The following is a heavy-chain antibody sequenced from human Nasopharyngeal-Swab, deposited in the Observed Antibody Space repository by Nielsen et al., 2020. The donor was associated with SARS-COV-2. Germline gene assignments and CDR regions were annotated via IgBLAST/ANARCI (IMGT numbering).Heavy chain of an antibody. V-gene: IGHV3-15*01. CDR3: TAPILTGYYNVGYYFDY. CDR2: IKSKTDGGTT. D-gene: IGHD3-9*01. Sequence: WIRQPPGEGAGWGGRIKSKTDGGTTDYAAPMKGRFTISRDDSKNTLYLQMNSLKTEDTAVYYCTAPILTGYYNVGYYFDYWGQGTLVTVSS. J-gene: IGHJ4*02.